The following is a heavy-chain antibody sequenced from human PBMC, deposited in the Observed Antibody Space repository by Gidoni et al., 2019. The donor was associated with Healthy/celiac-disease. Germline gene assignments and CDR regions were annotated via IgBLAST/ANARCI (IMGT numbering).Heavy chain of an antibody. D-gene: IGHD5-12*01. Sequence: QVQLVESGGGVVQPGRSLRLSCAASGFTFSSYGMHWVRQAPGKGLEWVAVIAYDGSNKYYADSVKGRFTISRDNSKNTLYLQMNSLRAEDTAVYYCAKDRDGWLRSYYFDYWGQGTLVTVSS. J-gene: IGHJ4*02. CDR1: GFTFSSYG. CDR3: AKDRDGWLRSYYFDY. CDR2: IAYDGSNK. V-gene: IGHV3-30*18.